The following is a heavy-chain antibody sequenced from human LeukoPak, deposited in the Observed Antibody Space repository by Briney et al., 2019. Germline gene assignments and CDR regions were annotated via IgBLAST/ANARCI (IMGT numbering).Heavy chain of an antibody. Sequence: SSETLSLTCTVSGGSISSYYWSWIRQPPGKGLEWIGYIYYSGSTNYNPSLKSRVTISVDTSKNQFSLKLSSATAADTAVYYCARVGYYDSSGYYSWFDPWGQGTLVTVSS. CDR2: IYYSGST. J-gene: IGHJ5*02. CDR1: GGSISSYY. D-gene: IGHD3-22*01. CDR3: ARVGYYDSSGYYSWFDP. V-gene: IGHV4-59*01.